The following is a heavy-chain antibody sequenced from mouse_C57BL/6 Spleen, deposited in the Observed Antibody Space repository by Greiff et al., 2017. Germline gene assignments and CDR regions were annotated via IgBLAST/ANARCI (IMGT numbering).Heavy chain of an antibody. CDR1: GFNIKDDY. CDR3: TTESRGYGTDWAY. J-gene: IGHJ3*01. Sequence: VQLQQSGAELVRPGASVKLSCTASGFNIKDDYMHWVKQRPEQGLEWIGWICPENGDTEYASKFQGKATIPADTSSNTAYLQLSSLTSEDTAVYYCTTESRGYGTDWAYWGQGTLVTVSA. D-gene: IGHD1-1*01. V-gene: IGHV14-4*01. CDR2: ICPENGDT.